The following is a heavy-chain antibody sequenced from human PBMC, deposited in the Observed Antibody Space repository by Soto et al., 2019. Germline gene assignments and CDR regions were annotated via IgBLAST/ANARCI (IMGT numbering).Heavy chain of an antibody. J-gene: IGHJ4*02. CDR2: ISGSGDST. CDR1: GFTFSTYA. CDR3: AKGNVQAVIRRDYFDY. V-gene: IGHV3-23*01. Sequence: PGGSLRLSCAASGFTFSTYAMSWVRQAPGKGLEWVSAISGSGDSTYYADSVKGRFTISRDNSKNTLYLQMNSLRAEDTAVYYCAKGNVQAVIRRDYFDYWGQGTLVTVSS. D-gene: IGHD2-2*02.